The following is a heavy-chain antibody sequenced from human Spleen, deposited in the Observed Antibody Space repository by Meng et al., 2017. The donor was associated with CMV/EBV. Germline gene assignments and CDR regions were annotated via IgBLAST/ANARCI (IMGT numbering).Heavy chain of an antibody. D-gene: IGHD3-10*01. Sequence: QVQLVESGGXXVXPGXSLXLSCAASGFTFSDFYMSWIRQAPGKGLEWVSYISSSSSYTNYADSVKGRFTISRDNAKNSLYLQMNSLRAEDTAVYYCARVRRDGSGSYYQVVNPFEYWGQGTLVTVSS. J-gene: IGHJ4*02. V-gene: IGHV3-11*05. CDR1: GFTFSDFY. CDR3: ARVRRDGSGSYYQVVNPFEY. CDR2: ISSSSSYT.